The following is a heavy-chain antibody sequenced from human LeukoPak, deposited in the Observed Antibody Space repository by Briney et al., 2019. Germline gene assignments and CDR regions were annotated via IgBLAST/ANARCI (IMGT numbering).Heavy chain of an antibody. D-gene: IGHD3-10*01. CDR2: ISYDGSNK. V-gene: IGHV3-30*18. CDR1: GFIFSNYG. CDR3: AKAWGYYGSESLQYYFDY. J-gene: IGHJ4*02. Sequence: GRSLRLSCAASGFIFSNYGMHWVRQAPGKGLEWVAVISYDGSNKFYADSVKGRFTISRDNSKSTLYLQMNSLRAEDTAVYYCAKAWGYYGSESLQYYFDYWGQGTLVTVSS.